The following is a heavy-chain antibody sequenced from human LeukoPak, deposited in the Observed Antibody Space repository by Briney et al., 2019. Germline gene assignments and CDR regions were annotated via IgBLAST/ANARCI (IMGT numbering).Heavy chain of an antibody. CDR3: ARGRAATSIDY. V-gene: IGHV4-34*01. Sequence: ASETLSLTCAVYGGSFSGYYWSWIRQPPGKGLEWIGEINHSGSTNYNPSLKSRVTISVDTSKNQFSLKLSSVTAADTAVYYCARGRAATSIDYWGQGTLVTVSS. D-gene: IGHD6-25*01. J-gene: IGHJ4*02. CDR1: GGSFSGYY. CDR2: INHSGST.